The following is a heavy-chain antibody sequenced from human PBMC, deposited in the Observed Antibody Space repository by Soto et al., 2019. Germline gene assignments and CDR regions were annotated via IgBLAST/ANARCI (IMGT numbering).Heavy chain of an antibody. CDR2: ISYDGSNK. J-gene: IGHJ4*02. Sequence: GGSLRLSCAASGFTFSSYCIHWVRQAPCKGLEWVAVISYDGSNKYYADSVKGRFTISRDNSKNTLYLQMNSLRAEDTAVYYCARSLFMVATDSEPFDYCGQGTLVTVSS. CDR3: ARSLFMVATDSEPFDY. V-gene: IGHV3-30*03. D-gene: IGHD3-22*01. CDR1: GFTFSSYC.